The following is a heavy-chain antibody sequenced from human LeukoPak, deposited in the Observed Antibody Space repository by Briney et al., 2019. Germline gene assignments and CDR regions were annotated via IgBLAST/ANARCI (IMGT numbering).Heavy chain of an antibody. CDR1: GGSISSSSYY. Sequence: SETLSLTXTVSGGSISSSSYYWGWIRQPPGKGLEWIGSIYYSGSTYYNPSLKSRVTISVDTSKNQFSLKLSSVTAADTAVYYCARSYGVYYFDYWGQGTLVTVSS. J-gene: IGHJ4*02. CDR3: ARSYGVYYFDY. CDR2: IYYSGST. D-gene: IGHD4-17*01. V-gene: IGHV4-39*01.